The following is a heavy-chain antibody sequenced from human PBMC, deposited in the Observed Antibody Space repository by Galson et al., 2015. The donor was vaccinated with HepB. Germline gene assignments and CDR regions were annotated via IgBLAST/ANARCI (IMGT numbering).Heavy chain of an antibody. CDR2: IDWDDDK. J-gene: IGHJ4*02. V-gene: IGHV2-70*11. Sequence: PALVKPTQTLTLTCTFSGFSLSTSGMCVSWIRQPPGKALEWLARIDWDDDKYYSTSLKTRLTISKDTSKNQVVLTMTNMDPVDTATYYCARTPTYCGGDCYSDYWGQGTLVTVSS. CDR1: GFSLSTSGMC. CDR3: ARTPTYCGGDCYSDY. D-gene: IGHD2-21*02.